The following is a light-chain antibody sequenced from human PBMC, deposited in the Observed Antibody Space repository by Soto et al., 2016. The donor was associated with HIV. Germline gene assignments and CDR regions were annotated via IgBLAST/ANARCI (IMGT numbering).Light chain of an antibody. J-gene: IGLJ1*01. CDR2: GKN. CDR1: SLRTYY. Sequence: SSELTQDPVVSVALGQTVRITCQGDSLRTYYASWYQQKPGQAPVLVMYGKNKRPSGIPVRFSGSSSGNPASLTITGARAEDEADYYCHCRNXTENHNYVFGTGTKVTVL. CDR3: HCRNXTENHNYV. V-gene: IGLV3-19*01.